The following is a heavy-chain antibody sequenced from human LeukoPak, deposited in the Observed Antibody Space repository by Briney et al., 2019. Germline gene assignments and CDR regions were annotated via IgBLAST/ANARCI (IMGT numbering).Heavy chain of an antibody. V-gene: IGHV3-7*01. Sequence: GGSLRLSCAASEFIVSINYMTWVRQAPGKGLEWVANIKQDGSEKYYVDSVKGRFTISRDNAKNSLYLQMNSLRAEDTAVYYCARDHYDAYNQYYFDYWGQGTLVTVSS. J-gene: IGHJ4*02. CDR2: IKQDGSEK. CDR1: EFIVSINY. D-gene: IGHD1-1*01. CDR3: ARDHYDAYNQYYFDY.